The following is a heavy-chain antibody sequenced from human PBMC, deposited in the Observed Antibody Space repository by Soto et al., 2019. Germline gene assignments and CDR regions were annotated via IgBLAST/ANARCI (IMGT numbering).Heavy chain of an antibody. CDR1: GGSFSGYY. J-gene: IGHJ4*02. CDR2: INHSGST. CDR3: ARGKRGLDYGDYAIDY. D-gene: IGHD4-17*01. V-gene: IGHV4-34*01. Sequence: QVQLQQWGAGLLKPSETLSLTCAVYGGSFSGYYWSWIRQPPGKGLEWIGEINHSGSTNYNPSLKSRVTISVDTSKNQFSLKLSSVTAADTAVYYCARGKRGLDYGDYAIDYCGQGTLVTVSS.